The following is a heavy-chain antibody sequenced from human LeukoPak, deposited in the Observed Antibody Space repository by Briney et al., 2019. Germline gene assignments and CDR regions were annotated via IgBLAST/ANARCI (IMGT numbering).Heavy chain of an antibody. D-gene: IGHD3-10*01. CDR1: GYSFSTYW. CDR2: IYPGDSDT. J-gene: IGHJ5*02. V-gene: IGHV5-51*01. Sequence: GESLKISCKGSGYSFSTYWIGWVRQMPGKGLEWMGIIYPGDSDTIYSPSFQGQVIISADKSINTAYLQWGSLKASDTAMYYCARPSLVQGVIARWFDPWGQGTLVTVSS. CDR3: ARPSLVQGVIARWFDP.